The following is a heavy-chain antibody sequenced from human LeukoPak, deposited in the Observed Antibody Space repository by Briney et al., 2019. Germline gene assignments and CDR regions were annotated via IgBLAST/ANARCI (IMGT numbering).Heavy chain of an antibody. D-gene: IGHD6-13*01. CDR1: GFTFSSYS. CDR3: ARGLNSGVGPAAY. V-gene: IGHV3-48*01. Sequence: GGSLRLSCAASGFTFSSYSVNWVRQAPGKGLEWVSYISSSSGTIYYADSVKGRFTISRDNAKNSLYLQVNSLRPEDTAVYYCARGLNSGVGPAAYWGQGTLVTVSS. CDR2: ISSSSGTI. J-gene: IGHJ4*02.